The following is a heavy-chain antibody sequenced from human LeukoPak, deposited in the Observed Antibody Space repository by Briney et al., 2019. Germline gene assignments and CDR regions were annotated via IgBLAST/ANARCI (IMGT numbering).Heavy chain of an antibody. CDR3: ARGTGRLGYFDH. Sequence: PSETLSLTCAVYGGSFSGYYWSWIRQPPGKGLEWIGEINHSGSTNYNPSLKSRVTISVDTSKNQFSLKLSSVTAADTAVYYCARGTGRLGYFDHWGRGALVTVSS. V-gene: IGHV4-34*01. CDR1: GGSFSGYY. J-gene: IGHJ4*02. CDR2: INHSGST. D-gene: IGHD3-10*01.